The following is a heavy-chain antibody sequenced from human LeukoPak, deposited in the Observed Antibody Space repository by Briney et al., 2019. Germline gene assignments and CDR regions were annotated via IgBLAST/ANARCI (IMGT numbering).Heavy chain of an antibody. J-gene: IGHJ4*02. V-gene: IGHV1-18*01. Sequence: ASVKVSCKASGYTFTSYGISWVRQAPGQGLESMGWISAYNGNTNYAQKLQGRVTMTTDTSTSTAYMELRSLRSDDTAVYYCARVTLYYYDSSGYLAYWGQGTLVTVSS. CDR1: GYTFTSYG. D-gene: IGHD3-22*01. CDR2: ISAYNGNT. CDR3: ARVTLYYYDSSGYLAY.